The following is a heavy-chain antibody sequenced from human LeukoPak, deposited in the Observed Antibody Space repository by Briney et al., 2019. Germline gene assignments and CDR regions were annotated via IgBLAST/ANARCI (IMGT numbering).Heavy chain of an antibody. J-gene: IGHJ4*02. D-gene: IGHD2-2*01. V-gene: IGHV1-58*01. CDR3: ASDPPYTSSSAW. CDR1: GFTFTSTA. Sequence: SVKVSCKASGFTFTSTAVQWVRQARGQRLEWIGWILAGSGNTNYAQMFQERVTLTWDVSTSTAYMVLSGLRSEDTAIYYCASDPPYTSSSAWWGQGTLVTVSS. CDR2: ILAGSGNT.